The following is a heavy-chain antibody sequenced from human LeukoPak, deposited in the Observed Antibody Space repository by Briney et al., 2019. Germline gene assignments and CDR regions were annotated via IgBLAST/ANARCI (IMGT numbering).Heavy chain of an antibody. Sequence: GGSLRLSCAASGLTFSNYAMTWVRQAPGKGLEWVSAISGSGGSTCYADSVKGRFTISRDNSKNTLYLQMNSLRAEDTAVYYCAKGGELLRSGYYGMDVWGQGTTVTVSS. J-gene: IGHJ6*02. CDR2: ISGSGGST. D-gene: IGHD1-26*01. CDR1: GLTFSNYA. CDR3: AKGGELLRSGYYGMDV. V-gene: IGHV3-23*01.